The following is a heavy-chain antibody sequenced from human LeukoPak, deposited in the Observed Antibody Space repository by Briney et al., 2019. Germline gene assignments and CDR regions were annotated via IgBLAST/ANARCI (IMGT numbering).Heavy chain of an antibody. CDR2: ISSSSSYI. D-gene: IGHD5-24*01. J-gene: IGHJ4*02. CDR3: ARDHDGYNSNYNDY. CDR1: GFTFSSYS. V-gene: IGHV3-21*01. Sequence: GGSLRLSCAASGFTFSSYSMNWVRQAPGKGLEWVSSISSSSSYIYYADSVKGRFTISRDNAKNSLYLQMNSLRAEDTAVYYCARDHDGYNSNYNDYWGQGTLVTVSS.